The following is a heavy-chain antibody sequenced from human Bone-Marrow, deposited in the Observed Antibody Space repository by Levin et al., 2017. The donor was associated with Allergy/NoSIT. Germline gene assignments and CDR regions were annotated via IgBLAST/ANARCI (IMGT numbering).Heavy chain of an antibody. D-gene: IGHD2-15*01. CDR2: INAGNGNT. J-gene: IGHJ4*02. CDR3: ARDLQCSGGSCYVRGGFDY. V-gene: IGHV1-3*01. CDR1: GYSFTSYV. Sequence: GESLKISCKASGYSFTSYVMHWVRQAPGQRLEWMGWINAGNGNTKYSQKFQDRVIITRDTSASTTYMELSSLRSEDTAVYYCARDLQCSGGSCYVRGGFDYWGQGTLVIVSS.